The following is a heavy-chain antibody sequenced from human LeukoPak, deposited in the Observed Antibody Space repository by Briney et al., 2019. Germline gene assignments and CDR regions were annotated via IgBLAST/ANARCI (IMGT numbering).Heavy chain of an antibody. CDR3: AKGGVTVVPAASDYYGMDV. J-gene: IGHJ6*02. Sequence: GGSLRLSCAASGFTFSSYALSWVRQAQGKGLEWVSGISGSGGTTYYADSVKGRFTISRDNSKNTLYLQMNSLRAEDTAVYYCAKGGVTVVPAASDYYGMDVWGQGTTVTVSS. CDR1: GFTFSSYA. CDR2: ISGSGGTT. D-gene: IGHD2-2*01. V-gene: IGHV3-23*01.